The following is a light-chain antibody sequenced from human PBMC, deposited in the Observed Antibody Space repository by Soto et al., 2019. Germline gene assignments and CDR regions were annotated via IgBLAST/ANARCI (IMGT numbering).Light chain of an antibody. Sequence: QSVLTQPPSASGTPGQRVIVSCSGSSSSLGSNSGNWYQQLPGTAPKLLIYNTYQRPLGVPDRFSGSKSGTSASLAISGLQSKDEGDYFCAAWDDSLNGPVFGGGTKLTVL. V-gene: IGLV1-44*01. CDR3: AAWDDSLNGPV. J-gene: IGLJ3*02. CDR1: SSSLGSNS. CDR2: NTY.